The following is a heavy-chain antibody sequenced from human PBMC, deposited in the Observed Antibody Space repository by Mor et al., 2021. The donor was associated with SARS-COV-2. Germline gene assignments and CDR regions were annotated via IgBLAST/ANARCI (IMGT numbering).Heavy chain of an antibody. V-gene: IGHV3-64D*06. J-gene: IGHJ4*02. CDR3: VRDETFDY. CDR2: ISGNGGIT. Sequence: GEGLEYVSAISGNGGITYYADSVKGRLTISRDNSKNTLYLQMSSLRAADTAVYYCVRDETFDYWGQGTLVTV.